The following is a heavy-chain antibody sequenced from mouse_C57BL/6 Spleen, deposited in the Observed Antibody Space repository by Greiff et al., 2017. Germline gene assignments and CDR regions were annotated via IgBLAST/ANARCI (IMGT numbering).Heavy chain of an antibody. CDR2: INPSSGYT. V-gene: IGHV1-4*01. J-gene: IGHJ4*01. CDR1: GYTFTSYT. D-gene: IGHD1-1*01. Sequence: QVQLQQSGAELARPGASVKMSCKASGYTFTSYTMHWVKQRPGQGLEWIGYINPSSGYTKYNQKFKDKATLTADKSSSTAYMQLSSLTSEDSAVXYCARVSDYYGSSYDYAMDYWGQGTSVTVSS. CDR3: ARVSDYYGSSYDYAMDY.